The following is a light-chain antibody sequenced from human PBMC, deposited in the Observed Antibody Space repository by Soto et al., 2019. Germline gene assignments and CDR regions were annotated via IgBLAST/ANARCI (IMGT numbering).Light chain of an antibody. CDR3: CSYAGSTSLV. CDR1: SSDVGSYNL. CDR2: EGN. J-gene: IGLJ2*01. V-gene: IGLV2-23*01. Sequence: QSALTQPASVSGSPGQSITISCTGTSSDVGSYNLVSWYQQHSGKAPKLMIYEGNERPSGVSNRFSGSKSGNTASLTISGLQAEDEADYYCCSYAGSTSLVFGGGTKVTVL.